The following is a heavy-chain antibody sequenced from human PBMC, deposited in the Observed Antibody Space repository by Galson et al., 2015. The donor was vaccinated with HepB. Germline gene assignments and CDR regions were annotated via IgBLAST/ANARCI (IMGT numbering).Heavy chain of an antibody. V-gene: IGHV3-21*01. CDR3: ARDSFGSSWYPFDY. J-gene: IGHJ4*02. D-gene: IGHD6-13*01. Sequence: SLRLSCAASGFTFSSYSMNWVRQAPGKGREWVSSISSSSSYIYYADSMKGRFTVSRDNAKNSLYLQMNSLRAEDTAVYYCARDSFGSSWYPFDYWGQGTLVTVSS. CDR1: GFTFSSYS. CDR2: ISSSSSYI.